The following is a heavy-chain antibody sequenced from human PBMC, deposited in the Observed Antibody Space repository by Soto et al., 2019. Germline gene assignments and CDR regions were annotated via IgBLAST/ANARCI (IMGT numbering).Heavy chain of an antibody. CDR2: IYYSGST. J-gene: IGHJ4*02. CDR1: GCSISSGGYY. Sequence: TLSLTCTVSGCSISSGGYYWSWIRQHPGKGLEWIGYIYYSGSTYYNPSLKSRVTISVDTSKNQFSLKLSSVTAADTAVYYCARYRKSPLYYFDYWGQGTLVTVSS. V-gene: IGHV4-31*03. CDR3: ARYRKSPLYYFDY.